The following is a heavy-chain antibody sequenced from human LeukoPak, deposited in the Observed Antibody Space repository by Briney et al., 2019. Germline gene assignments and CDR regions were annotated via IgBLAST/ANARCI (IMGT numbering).Heavy chain of an antibody. CDR1: GGSISSSSYY. D-gene: IGHD3-22*01. CDR3: ARDSSWDSSGADAFDI. V-gene: IGHV4-39*07. Sequence: SETLSLTCTVSGGSISSSSYYWGWIRQPPGKGLEWIGIIYYSGSTYYNPSLKSRVTISVDTSKNQFSLKLSSVTAADTAVYYCARDSSWDSSGADAFDIWGQGTMVTVSS. CDR2: IYYSGST. J-gene: IGHJ3*02.